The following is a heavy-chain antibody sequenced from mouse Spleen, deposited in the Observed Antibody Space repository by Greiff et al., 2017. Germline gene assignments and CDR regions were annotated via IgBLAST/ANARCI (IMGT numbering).Heavy chain of an antibody. CDR2: ISSGGSYI. CDR1: GFTFSSYA. J-gene: IGHJ2*01. CDR3: ARQENYFDY. Sequence: EVKLMESGGGLVQPGGSLKLSCAASGFTFSSYAMSWVRQTPETRLEWVANISSGGSYIYYPDSVKGRFTISRDNAKNTLYLQMSSLRSEDTAMYYCARQENYFDYWGQGTTLTGSS. V-gene: IGHV5-9-3*01.